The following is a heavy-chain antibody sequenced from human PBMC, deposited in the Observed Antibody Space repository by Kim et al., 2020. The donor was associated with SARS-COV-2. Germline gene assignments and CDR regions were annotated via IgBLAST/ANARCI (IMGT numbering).Heavy chain of an antibody. CDR2: ISGSGART. J-gene: IGHJ4*02. CDR3: AKAGDGYNYGRDDY. CDR1: GFTFSNYA. D-gene: IGHD5-12*01. V-gene: IGHV3-23*01. Sequence: GGSLRLSCAASGFTFSNYALTWVRQAPGKGLEWVSGISGSGARTDYADSVKGRFTISRDNPKNTLFLQMNSLRAEDTAVYYCAKAGDGYNYGRDDYWGQGTLVTVSS.